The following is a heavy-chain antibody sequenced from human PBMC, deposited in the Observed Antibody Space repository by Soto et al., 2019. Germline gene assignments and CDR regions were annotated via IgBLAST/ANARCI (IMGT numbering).Heavy chain of an antibody. Sequence: QVHLQESGPGLVKPSETLSLTCSVSGVTISGYYWTWIRQPAGKGLEWIGRIYSSGNTKYNPSLQRRVTMSLDTSINQLSLRLTSVTAADTAVYYCARGQRFSDWFDPWGQGTLVTVSS. V-gene: IGHV4-4*07. D-gene: IGHD3-3*01. CDR3: ARGQRFSDWFDP. CDR2: IYSSGNT. J-gene: IGHJ5*02. CDR1: GVTISGYY.